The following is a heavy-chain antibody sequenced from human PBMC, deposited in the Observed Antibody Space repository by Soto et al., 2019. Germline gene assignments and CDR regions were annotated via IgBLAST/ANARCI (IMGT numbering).Heavy chain of an antibody. CDR2: ISGSGGST. Sequence: EVQLLESGGGLVQPGGSLRLSCAASGFTFSNYAMNWVRQAPGKGLEWVSVISGSGGSTNYAASVKGRFAISRDNSKNTVNLKRNSLRAEDTAIYYCTRDQGSASGRPFDYWGQGALVTVSS. V-gene: IGHV3-23*01. D-gene: IGHD3-10*01. CDR3: TRDQGSASGRPFDY. CDR1: GFTFSNYA. J-gene: IGHJ4*02.